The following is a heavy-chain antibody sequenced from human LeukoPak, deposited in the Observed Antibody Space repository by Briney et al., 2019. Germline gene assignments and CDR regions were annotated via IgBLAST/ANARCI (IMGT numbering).Heavy chain of an antibody. CDR2: ISSSGGSI. CDR3: ARKSYSGTYYRGAFDI. CDR1: GFTFSSYE. D-gene: IGHD1-26*01. V-gene: IGHV3-48*03. Sequence: PGGSLRLSCAASGFTFSSYEMNWVHQAPGKGLEWVSYISSSGGSIYYADSVKGRFTITRDNAKNSLYLQMNGLRAEDTAVYYCARKSYSGTYYRGAFDIWGQGTMVTVSS. J-gene: IGHJ3*02.